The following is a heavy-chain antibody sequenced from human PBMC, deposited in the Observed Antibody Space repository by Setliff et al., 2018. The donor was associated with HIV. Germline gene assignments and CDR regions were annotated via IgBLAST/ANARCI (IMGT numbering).Heavy chain of an antibody. CDR3: AREHCSGGSCNGFDI. J-gene: IGHJ3*02. CDR2: IYISGTT. V-gene: IGHV4-4*09. Sequence: SETLSLTCTVSGGAISTPYWNWIRQPPGKGLEWIAYIYISGTTNYNPSLKSRVTISLDTSRNQFSLKLGSVTAADTAMYYCAREHCSGGSCNGFDIWGQGTMVTVSS. CDR1: GGAISTPY. D-gene: IGHD2-15*01.